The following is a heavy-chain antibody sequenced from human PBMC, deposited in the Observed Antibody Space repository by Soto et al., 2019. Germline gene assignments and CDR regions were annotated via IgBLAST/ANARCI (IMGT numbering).Heavy chain of an antibody. CDR1: GFTFSSYS. CDR2: IISSNTYI. J-gene: IGHJ4*02. CDR3: ARDTNYYASGSGVDF. Sequence: GGSLRLSFVASGFTFSSYSMSSVRQAPGEGLQWVSSIISSNTYINYGDSVKGRFAISRDNAKNSLYLQMNSLRAEDTAVYFCARDTNYYASGSGVDFWGQGT. V-gene: IGHV3-21*01. D-gene: IGHD3-10*01.